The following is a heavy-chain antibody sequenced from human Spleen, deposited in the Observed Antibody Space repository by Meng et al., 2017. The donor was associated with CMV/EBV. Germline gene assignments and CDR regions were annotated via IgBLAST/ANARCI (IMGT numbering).Heavy chain of an antibody. CDR1: GFTFSSYE. D-gene: IGHD4-17*01. CDR2: ISSSGSAI. V-gene: IGHV3-48*03. Sequence: GESLKISCAASGFTFSSYEFNWVRQAPGKGLEWVSYISSSGSAIYYADSVKGRFTISRDNSRNTLYLQMNNLRAEDTAVYYCAKDSLATVIGDWGQGTLVTVSS. CDR3: AKDSLATVIGD. J-gene: IGHJ4*02.